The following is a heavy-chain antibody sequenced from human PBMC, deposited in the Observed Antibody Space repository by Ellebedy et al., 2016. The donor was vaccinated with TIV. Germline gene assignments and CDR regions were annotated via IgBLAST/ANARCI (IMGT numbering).Heavy chain of an antibody. Sequence: GGSLRLSXAASGINFSSYGMHWVRQAPGKGLEWVAVIWYDGSLEYYTDSVKGRFTISRDNSKNMLYLQMNTLGAEDTAVYYCARGVGYGGSREAYFDYWGQGTLVTVSS. CDR1: GINFSSYG. CDR3: ARGVGYGGSREAYFDY. V-gene: IGHV3-33*08. D-gene: IGHD1-26*01. J-gene: IGHJ4*02. CDR2: IWYDGSLE.